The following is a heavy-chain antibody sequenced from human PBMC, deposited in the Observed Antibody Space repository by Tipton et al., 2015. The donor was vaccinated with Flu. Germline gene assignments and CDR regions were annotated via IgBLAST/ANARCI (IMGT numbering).Heavy chain of an antibody. D-gene: IGHD3-10*01. CDR3: VTNLITMVRGVITTDDAFDI. J-gene: IGHJ3*02. Sequence: LRLSCTVSGGSISSSNYYWGWIRQPPGKGLEWIGTIYYSGSTCYNPSLKSRVTISVDTSKNQFSLKLSSVTAADTAVYYCVTNLITMVRGVITTDDAFDIWGQGTMVTVSS. CDR2: IYYSGST. CDR1: GGSISSSNYY. V-gene: IGHV4-39*07.